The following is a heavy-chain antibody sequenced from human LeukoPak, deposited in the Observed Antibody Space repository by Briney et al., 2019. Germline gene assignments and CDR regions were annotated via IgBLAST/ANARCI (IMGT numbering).Heavy chain of an antibody. CDR3: ARGRAQFDP. CDR2: IYYSGST. V-gene: IGHV4-59*01. CDR1: GGSIIGFY. Sequence: SETLSLTCTVSGGSIIGFYWSWIRQYPGKGLEWIGYIYYSGSTKYNPSLTSRVTISVHTSKNEVSLSLTSVTAADTAVYYCARGRAQFDPWGQGTLVTVSS. J-gene: IGHJ5*02.